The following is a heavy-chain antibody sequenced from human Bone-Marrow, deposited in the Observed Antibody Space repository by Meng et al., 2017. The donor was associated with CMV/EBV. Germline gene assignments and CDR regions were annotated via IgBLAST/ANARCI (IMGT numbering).Heavy chain of an antibody. CDR1: GGTFSSYA. CDR3: ARDVGSGYYGVFNWFDP. D-gene: IGHD3-22*01. Sequence: SVKVSCKASGGTFSSYAISWVRQAPGQGLEWMGGIIPIFGTANYAQKLQGRVTMTTDTSTSTAYMELRSLRSDDTAVYYCARDVGSGYYGVFNWFDPWGQGTLVTVSS. CDR2: IIPIFGTA. J-gene: IGHJ5*02. V-gene: IGHV1-69*05.